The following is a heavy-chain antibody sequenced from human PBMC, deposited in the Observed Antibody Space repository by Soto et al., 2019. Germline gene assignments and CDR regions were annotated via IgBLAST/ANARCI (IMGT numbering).Heavy chain of an antibody. V-gene: IGHV3-7*01. Sequence: GGSLRLSCAASGFTFSSYWMSWVRQAPGKGLEWVANIKQDGSEKYYVDSVKGRFTISRDNAKNSLYLQMNSLRAEDTAVYYCAREDYYGSGSYLYYYYYMDVWGKGTTVTVSS. D-gene: IGHD3-10*01. CDR2: IKQDGSEK. J-gene: IGHJ6*03. CDR1: GFTFSSYW. CDR3: AREDYYGSGSYLYYYYYMDV.